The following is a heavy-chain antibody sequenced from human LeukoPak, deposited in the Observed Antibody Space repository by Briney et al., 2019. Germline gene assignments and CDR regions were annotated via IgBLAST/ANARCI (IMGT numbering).Heavy chain of an antibody. CDR3: ASQAEQDDYYYYGMDV. D-gene: IGHD1/OR15-1a*01. V-gene: IGHV1-69*13. J-gene: IGHJ6*02. Sequence: PWASVKVSCKASGGTFSSYAISWVRQAPGQGLEWMGGIIPIFGTANYAQKFQGRVTITADESTSTAYMELSSLRSEDTAVYYCASQAEQDDYYYYGMDVWGQGTTVTVSS. CDR1: GGTFSSYA. CDR2: IIPIFGTA.